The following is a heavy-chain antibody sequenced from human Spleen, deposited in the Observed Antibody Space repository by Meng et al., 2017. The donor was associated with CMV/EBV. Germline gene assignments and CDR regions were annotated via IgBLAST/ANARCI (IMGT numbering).Heavy chain of an antibody. D-gene: IGHD6-13*01. CDR2: IIPIFGTA. CDR1: GGTFSSYA. V-gene: IGHV1-69*05. CDR3: ARTFTSYTTSRADYGMDV. Sequence: SVKVSCKASGGTFSSYAISWVRQAPGQGLEWMGGIIPIFGTANYAQKFQGRVTITTDESTSTAYMELSSLRSEDTAVYYCARTFTSYTTSRADYGMDVWGQGTTVTVSS. J-gene: IGHJ6*02.